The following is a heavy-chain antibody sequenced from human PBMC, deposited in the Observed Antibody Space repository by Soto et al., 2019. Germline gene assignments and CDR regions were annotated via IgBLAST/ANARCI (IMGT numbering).Heavy chain of an antibody. J-gene: IGHJ6*02. CDR2: IIPIFGTA. CDR1: GGTFTSTA. D-gene: IGHD3-22*01. Sequence: QVQLVQSGAEVKKPGSSVKVSCEASGGTFTSTAVSWVRQAPGQGLEWMGGIIPIFGTAHYAQKFQGRVTITADEPTNTAYMELSSLRSEDTAVYYCATGRVLDYYDSSGSVYYGMDVWGQGTTVTVSS. CDR3: ATGRVLDYYDSSGSVYYGMDV. V-gene: IGHV1-69*01.